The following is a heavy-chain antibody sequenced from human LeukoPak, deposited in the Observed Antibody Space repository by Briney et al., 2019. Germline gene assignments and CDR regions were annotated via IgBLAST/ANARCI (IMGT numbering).Heavy chain of an antibody. D-gene: IGHD3-10*01. CDR2: IYYSGST. V-gene: IGHV4-39*01. CDR1: GGSISSSSYY. CDR3: ARLRSLTMVRGVNGQTTHRPRGWFDP. Sequence: SETLSLTCTVSGGSISSSSYYWGWIRQPPGKGLEWIGSIYYSGSTYYNPSLKSRVTISVDTSKNQFSLKLSSVTAADTAVYYCARLRSLTMVRGVNGQTTHRPRGWFDPWGQGTLVTVSS. J-gene: IGHJ5*02.